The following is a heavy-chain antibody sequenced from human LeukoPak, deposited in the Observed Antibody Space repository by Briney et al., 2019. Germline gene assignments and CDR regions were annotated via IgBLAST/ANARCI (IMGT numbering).Heavy chain of an antibody. CDR1: GGSISGHY. CDR2: IYYSGST. CDR3: ARDHRGIAAAGTTGYYYYYYYMDV. V-gene: IGHV4-59*11. D-gene: IGHD6-13*01. J-gene: IGHJ6*03. Sequence: SQTLSLTCTVSGGSISGHYWSWIRQPPGKGLEWIGYIYYSGSTNYNPSLKSRVTISVDTSKNQFSLKLSSVTAADTAVYYCARDHRGIAAAGTTGYYYYYYYMDVWGKGTTVTVSS.